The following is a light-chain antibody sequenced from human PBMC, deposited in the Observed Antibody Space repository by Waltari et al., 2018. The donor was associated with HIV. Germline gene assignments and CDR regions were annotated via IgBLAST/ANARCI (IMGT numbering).Light chain of an antibody. V-gene: IGKV1-39*01. CDR2: NTS. CDR1: QNVHNY. Sequence: DTQMSQAPTSLSASVGEKITITCRASQNVHNYLNWFQQRQGRPPLLLIYNTSSLQSGGPSRFSGSGSGTGFTLSVSCLQPEDFATYFCQQSDNLPLTFGGGTKVEMK. CDR3: QQSDNLPLT. J-gene: IGKJ4*01.